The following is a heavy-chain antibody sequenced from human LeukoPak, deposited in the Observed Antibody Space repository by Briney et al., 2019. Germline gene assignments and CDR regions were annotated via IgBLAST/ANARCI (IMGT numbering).Heavy chain of an antibody. Sequence: ASVKVSCKASGYTFTSYGISWVRQAPGQGLEWMGWISAYNGNTNYAQKLQGRVTMTTDTSTSTAYMELRSLRSDDTAVYYCALSCSSTSCYGPIDAFGIWGQGTMVTVSS. J-gene: IGHJ3*02. CDR2: ISAYNGNT. V-gene: IGHV1-18*01. CDR1: GYTFTSYG. D-gene: IGHD2-2*01. CDR3: ALSCSSTSCYGPIDAFGI.